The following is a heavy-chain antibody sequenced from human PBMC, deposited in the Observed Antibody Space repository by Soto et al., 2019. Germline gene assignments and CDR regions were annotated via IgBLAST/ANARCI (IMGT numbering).Heavy chain of an antibody. D-gene: IGHD4-17*01. CDR3: AKDLYGDYGGVDY. Sequence: EVQLLDSGGGLVQPGGSLRLSCAASGFTFSTYAMSWVRQAPGKGLEWVSTITGSGSSTYYADSVKGRFTISRDNSKNTLFLQMNSLRAEDTAVYYCAKDLYGDYGGVDYWGQGTLVTVSP. CDR1: GFTFSTYA. V-gene: IGHV3-23*01. CDR2: ITGSGSST. J-gene: IGHJ4*02.